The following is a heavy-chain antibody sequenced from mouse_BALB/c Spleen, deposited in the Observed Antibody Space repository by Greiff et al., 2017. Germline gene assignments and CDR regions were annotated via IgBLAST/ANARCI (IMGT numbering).Heavy chain of an antibody. CDR2: ISSGSSTI. D-gene: IGHD2-4*01. Sequence: DVKLVESGGGLVQPGGSRKLSCAASGFTFSSFGMHWVRQAPEKGLEWVAYISSGSSTIYYADTVKGRFTISRDNPKNTLFLQMTSLRSEDTAMYYCARAVYYDYDVPFAYWGQGTLVTVSA. J-gene: IGHJ3*01. CDR1: GFTFSSFG. CDR3: ARAVYYDYDVPFAY. V-gene: IGHV5-17*02.